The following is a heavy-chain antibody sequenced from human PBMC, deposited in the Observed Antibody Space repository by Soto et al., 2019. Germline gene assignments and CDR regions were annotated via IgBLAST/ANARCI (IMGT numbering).Heavy chain of an antibody. V-gene: IGHV1-46*01. CDR3: ARAQRSSSWNESPYVY. CDR1: GYTFTSYY. D-gene: IGHD6-13*01. Sequence: QVQLVQSGAEVKKPGASVMVSCKASGYTFTSYYMHWVRQAPGQGLEWMGIINPSGGSTSYAQKFQGRVTMTRDTSTSTVYMELSSLRSEDTAVYYCARAQRSSSWNESPYVYWGQGTLVTVSS. J-gene: IGHJ4*02. CDR2: INPSGGST.